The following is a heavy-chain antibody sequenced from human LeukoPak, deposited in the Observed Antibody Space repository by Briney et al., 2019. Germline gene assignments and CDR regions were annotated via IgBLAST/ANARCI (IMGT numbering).Heavy chain of an antibody. V-gene: IGHV4-31*03. J-gene: IGHJ1*01. CDR1: GGSITSGGYY. D-gene: IGHD2-15*01. Sequence: KPSQTLSLTCTVSGGSITSGGYYCSWIRQPPGKGLEWFGYICSSGSTYYNPSLKSRVAISVDTSKNQFSLELSSLTAADTAVYYCAKYCSGGSCYGPEYFQHWGQGTLVTVSS. CDR2: ICSSGST. CDR3: AKYCSGGSCYGPEYFQH.